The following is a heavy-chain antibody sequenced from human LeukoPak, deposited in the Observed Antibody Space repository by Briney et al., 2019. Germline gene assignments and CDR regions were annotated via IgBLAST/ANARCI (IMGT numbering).Heavy chain of an antibody. J-gene: IGHJ4*02. V-gene: IGHV4-39*01. CDR1: GGSIRSSYYY. D-gene: IGHD3-3*01. CDR3: ARAYPGVVIIRSYDY. CDR2: IYDSGST. Sequence: PSETLSLTCTVSGGSIRSSYYYWGWIRQPPGKGLEWIGSIYDSGSTYYSPSLKSRVTISVDTSKNQFSLKLSSVTAADTAVYYCARAYPGVVIIRSYDYWGQGTLVTVSS.